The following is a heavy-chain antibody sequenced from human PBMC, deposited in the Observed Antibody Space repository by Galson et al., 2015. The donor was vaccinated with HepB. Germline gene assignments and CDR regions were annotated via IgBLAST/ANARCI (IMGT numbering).Heavy chain of an antibody. D-gene: IGHD1-26*01. CDR1: GGSISSSNW. CDR3: VRGGAGGGFDS. J-gene: IGHJ4*02. CDR2: IYHSGRT. Sequence: LSLTCAVSGGSISSSNWWSWVRQPPGKGLEWIGEIYHSGRTNYNASLKSRVNISVDKSKNQFSLKLSSVTAADTAVYYCVRGGAGGGFDSWGQGTLVTVSS. V-gene: IGHV4-4*02.